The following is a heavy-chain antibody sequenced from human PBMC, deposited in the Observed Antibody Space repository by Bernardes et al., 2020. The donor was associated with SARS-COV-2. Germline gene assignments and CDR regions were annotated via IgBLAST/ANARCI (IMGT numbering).Heavy chain of an antibody. CDR2: ISASGST. CDR3: ARDGRISVPGTDYFDF. D-gene: IGHD6-19*01. Sequence: SDDAISSGSFYWSWIRQPAGKGLEWVGRISASGSTNYNPSLKSRVTMSVDTSKNQFSLKLTSVTAADTAVYYCARDGRISVPGTDYFDFWGQGILVTVSS. CDR1: DDAISSGSFY. J-gene: IGHJ4*02. V-gene: IGHV4-61*02.